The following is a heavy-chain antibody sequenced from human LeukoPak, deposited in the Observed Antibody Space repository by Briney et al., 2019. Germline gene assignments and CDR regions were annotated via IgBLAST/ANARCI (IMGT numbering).Heavy chain of an antibody. V-gene: IGHV5-51*01. CDR3: ARLPGATTYPNYYYYYYMDV. J-gene: IGHJ6*03. Sequence: GESLKISCKGSGYSFTSYWIGWVRQMPGKGLEWMGIIYPGDSDTRYSPSFQGQVTISADKSISTAYLQWSSLKASDTAMYYCARLPGATTYPNYYYYYYMDVWGKGTTVTVSS. CDR1: GYSFTSYW. CDR2: IYPGDSDT. D-gene: IGHD5-12*01.